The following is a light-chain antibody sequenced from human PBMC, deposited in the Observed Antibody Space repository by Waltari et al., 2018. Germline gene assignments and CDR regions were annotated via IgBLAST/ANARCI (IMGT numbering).Light chain of an antibody. CDR3: QVWDGNSDHAV. CDR1: NIGGKS. J-gene: IGLJ7*01. Sequence: SYVLTQPPSVSVAPGQTARITCGGKNIGGKSVHWYQQMPGQAPILVVSDESDRPSGIPGRFSGANAGNTATLTISRVEAGDEADYYCQVWDGNSDHAVFGGGTQLTVL. CDR2: DES. V-gene: IGLV3-21*02.